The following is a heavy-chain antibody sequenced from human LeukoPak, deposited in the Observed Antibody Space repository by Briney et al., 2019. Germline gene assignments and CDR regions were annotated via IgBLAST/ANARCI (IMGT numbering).Heavy chain of an antibody. CDR2: IYYSGST. V-gene: IGHV4-59*01. CDR3: ARESFDSSGYYTWFDP. CDR1: GGSISSYY. D-gene: IGHD3-22*01. J-gene: IGHJ5*02. Sequence: SETLSLTCTVSGGSISSYYWSWIRQPPGKGLEWIGYIYYSGSTNYNPSLKSRVTISVDTSKNQFSLQLSSVTAADTAVYYCARESFDSSGYYTWFDPWGQGTLVTVSS.